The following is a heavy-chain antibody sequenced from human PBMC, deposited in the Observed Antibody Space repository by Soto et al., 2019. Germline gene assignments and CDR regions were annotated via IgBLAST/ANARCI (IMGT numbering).Heavy chain of an antibody. V-gene: IGHV4-39*01. CDR2: IYYSGST. D-gene: IGHD3-3*01. Sequence: PSATLPLTCTVSGCSISSSSYYWGLIRQPPGKGLEWIGSIYYSGSTYYNPSLKTRVTISVDTSKNQFSLKLSSLSDAHTALYYCERRKRGSRSCGVVRTRPYGTFDLWGQGTMV. CDR3: ERRKRGSRSCGVVRTRPYGTFDL. J-gene: IGHJ3*01. CDR1: GCSISSSSYY.